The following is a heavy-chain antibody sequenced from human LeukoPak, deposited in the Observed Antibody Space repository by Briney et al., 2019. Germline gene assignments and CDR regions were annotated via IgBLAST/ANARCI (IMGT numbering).Heavy chain of an antibody. V-gene: IGHV3-33*01. CDR3: AGYDILTGPEGGDY. J-gene: IGHJ4*02. CDR1: GFTFRSYG. Sequence: PGGSLNPSCAAPGFTFRSYGMHWVGQAPGKGLEWGAVIWYDGSNKYYADSVKGRFTISRDNSKNTLYLQMNSLRAEDTAVYYCAGYDILTGPEGGDYWGQGTLVTVSS. CDR2: IWYDGSNK. D-gene: IGHD3-9*01.